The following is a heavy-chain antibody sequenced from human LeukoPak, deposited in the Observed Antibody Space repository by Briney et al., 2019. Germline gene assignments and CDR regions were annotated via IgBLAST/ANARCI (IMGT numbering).Heavy chain of an antibody. Sequence: PSGTLSLTCAVSGGSISSSNWWSWVRQPPGKGLEWIGEIYHSGSTNYNPSLKSRVTISVDKSKNQFSLKLSSVTAADTAVYYCARKVVVVAATHDAFDIWGQGTMVTVSS. D-gene: IGHD2-15*01. CDR2: IYHSGST. J-gene: IGHJ3*02. CDR1: GGSISSSNW. CDR3: ARKVVVVAATHDAFDI. V-gene: IGHV4-4*02.